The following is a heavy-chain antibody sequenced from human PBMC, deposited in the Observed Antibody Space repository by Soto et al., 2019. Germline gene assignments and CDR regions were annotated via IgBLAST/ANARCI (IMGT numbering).Heavy chain of an antibody. CDR1: GFAFSESG. V-gene: IGHV3-30*03. CDR2: LTAIGNNR. J-gene: IGHJ4*02. CDR3: VARGNFDY. D-gene: IGHD3-16*01. Sequence: QVQLVESGGGVVQPGRSLRLSCAASGFAFSESGMHWVRQAPGKGLEWVTLLTAIGNNRYYADSVKGRFTVSRDDSINTLYLQMNYLTSEDTAVYYCVARGNFDYWGQGTLVTVSS.